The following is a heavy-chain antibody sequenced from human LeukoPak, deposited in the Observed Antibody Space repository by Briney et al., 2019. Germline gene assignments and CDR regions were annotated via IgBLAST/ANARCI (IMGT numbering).Heavy chain of an antibody. CDR3: ASGRYGDLYDY. D-gene: IGHD4-17*01. CDR2: IYYSGST. V-gene: IGHV4-59*01. CDR1: GGSISTYY. J-gene: IGHJ4*02. Sequence: PSETLSLTCTVSGGSISTYYWTWIRQPPGKGLEWIGYIYYSGSTNYSPSLKSRVTISVDTSKNQFSLKLRSVTAADTAVYYCASGRYGDLYDYWGQGTLVTVSS.